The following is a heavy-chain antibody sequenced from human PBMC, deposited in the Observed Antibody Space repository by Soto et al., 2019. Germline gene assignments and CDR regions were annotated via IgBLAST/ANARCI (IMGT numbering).Heavy chain of an antibody. J-gene: IGHJ5*02. D-gene: IGHD3-3*01. CDR2: IKSKTDGGTT. CDR3: TTDHLTLECLSRPGQNWFDP. Sequence: GGSLRLSCAASGFTFSNAWMSWVRQAPGKGLEWVGRIKSKTDGGTTDYAAPVKGRFTISRDDSKNTLYLQMNSLKTEDTAVYYCTTDHLTLECLSRPGQNWFDPWGQGTLVTVSS. CDR1: GFTFSNAW. V-gene: IGHV3-15*01.